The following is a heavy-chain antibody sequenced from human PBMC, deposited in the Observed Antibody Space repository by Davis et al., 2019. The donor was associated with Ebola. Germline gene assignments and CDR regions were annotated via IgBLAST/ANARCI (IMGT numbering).Heavy chain of an antibody. CDR2: INHSGST. Sequence: SETLSLTCAVYGGSFSGYYWSWIRQPPGKGLEWIGEINHSGSTNYNPSLKSRVTISVDTSKNQFCLKLSSVTAADTAVYYCARERGVASYGYPGRFDYWGQGTLVTVSS. CDR1: GGSFSGYY. D-gene: IGHD5-18*01. J-gene: IGHJ4*02. V-gene: IGHV4-34*01. CDR3: ARERGVASYGYPGRFDY.